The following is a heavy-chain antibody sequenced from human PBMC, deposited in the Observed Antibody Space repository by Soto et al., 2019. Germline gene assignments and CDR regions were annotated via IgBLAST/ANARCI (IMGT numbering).Heavy chain of an antibody. V-gene: IGHV1-58*02. CDR3: AATDDRYCSGGSCYPQAV. J-gene: IGHJ6*02. D-gene: IGHD2-15*01. Sequence: SVKVSCKASGFTFTSSAMQWLRQARGQRLEWIGWIVVGSGNTNYAQKFQERVTITRDMSTSTAYMELSSLRSEDTAVYYCAATDDRYCSGGSCYPQAVWGQGTMVTVSS. CDR1: GFTFTSSA. CDR2: IVVGSGNT.